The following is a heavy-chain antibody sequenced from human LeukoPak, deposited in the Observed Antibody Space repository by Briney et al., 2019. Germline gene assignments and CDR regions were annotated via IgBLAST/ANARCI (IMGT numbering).Heavy chain of an antibody. Sequence: SETLSLTCTVSGGSISSGGYYWSWIRQHPGKGLEWIGYIFYSGSTYYNPSLNSRATISVDMSKNQFSLKLSSVTAADTAVYYCAGVVRGHGYNLDYWGQGTLVTVYS. J-gene: IGHJ4*02. CDR1: GGSISSGGYY. CDR3: AGVVRGHGYNLDY. D-gene: IGHD5-24*01. V-gene: IGHV4-31*03. CDR2: IFYSGST.